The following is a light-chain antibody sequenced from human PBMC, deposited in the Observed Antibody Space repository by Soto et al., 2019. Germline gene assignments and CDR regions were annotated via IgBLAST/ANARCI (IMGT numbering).Light chain of an antibody. CDR1: QIVLHSTNNNNY. CDR2: WAS. V-gene: IGKV4-1*01. J-gene: IGKJ4*01. Sequence: DIVTTQSPDSLALSLGERATINCKSSQIVLHSTNNNNYLAWYQQKPGQPPKLLIYWASTRESGIPDRISGSGSGTDFTLTISSLQAEDVAVYYCHQYYITPLTFGGGTKVEIK. CDR3: HQYYITPLT.